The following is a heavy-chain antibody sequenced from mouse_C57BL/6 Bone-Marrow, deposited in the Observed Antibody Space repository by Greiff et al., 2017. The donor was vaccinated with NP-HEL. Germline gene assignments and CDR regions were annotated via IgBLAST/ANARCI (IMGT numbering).Heavy chain of an antibody. V-gene: IGHV1-81*01. D-gene: IGHD1-1*01. Sequence: VQLQQSGAELARPWASVKLSCKASGYTFTSYGISWVKQRTGQGLEWIGEIYPRSGNTYYNEKFKGKATLTADKSSSTAYMELRSLTSEDSAVYFCARPLYYYGSSPLAYWGQGTLVTVSA. CDR1: GYTFTSYG. CDR2: IYPRSGNT. J-gene: IGHJ3*01. CDR3: ARPLYYYGSSPLAY.